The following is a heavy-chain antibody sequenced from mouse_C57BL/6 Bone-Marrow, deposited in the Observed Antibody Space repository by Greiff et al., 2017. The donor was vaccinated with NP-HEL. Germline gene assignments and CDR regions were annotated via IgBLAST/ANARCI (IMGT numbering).Heavy chain of an antibody. J-gene: IGHJ4*01. Sequence: QVQLQQSGPGLVQPSQSLSITCTVSGFSLTSYGVHWVRQSPGKGLEWLGVIWSGGSTDYNAAFISRLSISKDNSKSQVFFKMNSLQADDTAIYYCARKGGGMVTTGYYYAMDYWGQEPQSPSPQ. D-gene: IGHD2-2*01. CDR1: GFSLTSYG. CDR2: IWSGGST. V-gene: IGHV2-2*01. CDR3: ARKGGGMVTTGYYYAMDY.